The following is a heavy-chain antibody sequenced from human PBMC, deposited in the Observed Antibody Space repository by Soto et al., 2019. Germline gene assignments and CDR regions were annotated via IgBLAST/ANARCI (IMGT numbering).Heavy chain of an antibody. CDR3: ATDVPTVTTGGPDS. J-gene: IGHJ4*02. D-gene: IGHD4-17*01. Sequence: QVQLVQSGVEVEKPGASVKVSCKASGYTFTSYGVSWVRQAPGQGLEWMGWISAYNGNTNYAQKFQGRVTMTTDTSTSTASMELRSLRSDDTAVYYCATDVPTVTTGGPDSWGQGTLVTVSS. V-gene: IGHV1-18*01. CDR1: GYTFTSYG. CDR2: ISAYNGNT.